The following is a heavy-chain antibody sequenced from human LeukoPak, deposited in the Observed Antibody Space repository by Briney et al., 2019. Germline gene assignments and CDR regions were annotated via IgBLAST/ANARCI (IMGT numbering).Heavy chain of an antibody. CDR1: GGSISSYY. V-gene: IGHV4-59*08. CDR2: IYYSGST. Sequence: SETLSLTCTVSGGSISSYYWSWIRQPPGKGLEWIGYIYYSGSTNYNPSLKSRVTISVDTSKNQFSLKVSSVTAADTAVYYCARQTSSSWYAFDIWGQGTMVTVSS. J-gene: IGHJ3*02. D-gene: IGHD6-13*01. CDR3: ARQTSSSWYAFDI.